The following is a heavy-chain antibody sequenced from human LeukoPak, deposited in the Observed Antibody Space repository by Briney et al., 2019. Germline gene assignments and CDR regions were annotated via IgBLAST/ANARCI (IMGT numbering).Heavy chain of an antibody. Sequence: SETLSLTCTVSGGSITSSKYYWGWIRQPPGKGLEWIGSNHYTGITYYNPSLKTRVTISVDTSKNQFSLTLSSVTAADTSVYYCVSRRGDGDYRPDYWGQGTLVTVSS. V-gene: IGHV4-39*01. D-gene: IGHD4-17*01. J-gene: IGHJ4*02. CDR2: NHYTGIT. CDR3: VSRRGDGDYRPDY. CDR1: GGSITSSKYY.